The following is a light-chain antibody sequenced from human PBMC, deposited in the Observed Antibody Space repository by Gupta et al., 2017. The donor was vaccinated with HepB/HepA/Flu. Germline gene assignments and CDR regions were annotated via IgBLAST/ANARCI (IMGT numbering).Light chain of an antibody. CDR1: TYNIGRHS. CDR3: AVWDDSLSGRV. CDR2: SSD. J-gene: IGLJ2*01. V-gene: IGLV1-47*02. Sequence: QSVLTQPPSASGTPGQRVTISCSGTTYNIGRHSVYWYQQLPGTAPKILIYSSDQRPSGVPDRFAGSKSGTSASLAISGLRSDDEADYYCAVWDDSLSGRVFGGGTKLTVL.